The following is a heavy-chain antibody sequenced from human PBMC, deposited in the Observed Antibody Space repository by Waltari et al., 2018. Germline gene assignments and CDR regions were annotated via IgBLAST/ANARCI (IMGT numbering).Heavy chain of an antibody. CDR3: ARDWAAVADYYFDY. CDR1: GGSISSYS. D-gene: IGHD6-19*01. V-gene: IGHV4-4*07. CDR2: IYSSGST. J-gene: IGHJ4*02. Sequence: QVQLQESGPGLVKPSETLSLTCTVSGGSISSYSWSWIRQPAGKGLEWIGRIYSSGSTNYNPSLRGRVTMSVDTSKNQFSLKLNSVTVADTAVYYCARDWAAVADYYFDYWGQGTLVTVSS.